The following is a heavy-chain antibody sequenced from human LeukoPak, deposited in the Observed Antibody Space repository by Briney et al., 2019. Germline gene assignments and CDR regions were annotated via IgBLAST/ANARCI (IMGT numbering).Heavy chain of an antibody. CDR2: IYYSGST. V-gene: IGHV4-39*07. Sequence: PPETLSLICTVSGGSISSSSYYWGWIRQPPGKGLEWIGSIYYSGSTYYNPSLKSRVTISVDTSKNQFSLKLSSVTAADTAVYYCARDKEGATENWGQGTLVTVSS. CDR3: ARDKEGATEN. D-gene: IGHD1-26*01. J-gene: IGHJ4*02. CDR1: GGSISSSSYY.